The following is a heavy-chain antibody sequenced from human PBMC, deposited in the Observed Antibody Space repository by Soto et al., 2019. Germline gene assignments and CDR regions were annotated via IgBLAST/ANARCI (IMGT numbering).Heavy chain of an antibody. CDR3: ARELGGWTDY. V-gene: IGHV1-3*01. J-gene: IGHJ4*02. Sequence: QVQLVQSGAEVKKPGASVKVSCKASGYTFTSYGMHWVRQAPGQRLEWMGWINAGNGKRKYSQKFQGRVTITRDTSASTAYMELSSLRSEDTTVYYCARELGGWTDYWGQGTLVTVSS. CDR2: INAGNGKR. D-gene: IGHD6-19*01. CDR1: GYTFTSYG.